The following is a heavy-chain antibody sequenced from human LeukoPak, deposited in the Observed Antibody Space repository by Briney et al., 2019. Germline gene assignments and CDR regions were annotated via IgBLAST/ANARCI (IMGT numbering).Heavy chain of an antibody. J-gene: IGHJ4*02. Sequence: GGSLRLSCAASGFTFNNFAMTWVRQAPGKGLQWVSAISDSGGGTYYADSVKGRLTISRDNSKNMLYLQMNSLRAEDTAVYYCTKDWSASYWGQGTLVTVSS. CDR1: GFTFNNFA. CDR3: TKDWSASY. V-gene: IGHV3-23*01. CDR2: ISDSGGGT.